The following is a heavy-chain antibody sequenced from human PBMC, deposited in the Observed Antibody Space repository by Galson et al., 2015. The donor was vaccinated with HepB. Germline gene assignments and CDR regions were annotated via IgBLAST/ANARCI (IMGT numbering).Heavy chain of an antibody. Sequence: SLRLSCAASGFTFSSYSMNWVRQAPGKGLEWISSISSSSSYIYYADSVKGRFTISRDNAKNSLYLQMNSLRAEDTAVYYCARNYDILTWFFQPKAATDAFDIWGQGTMVTVSS. D-gene: IGHD3-9*01. CDR3: ARNYDILTWFFQPKAATDAFDI. V-gene: IGHV3-21*01. CDR1: GFTFSSYS. J-gene: IGHJ3*02. CDR2: ISSSSSYI.